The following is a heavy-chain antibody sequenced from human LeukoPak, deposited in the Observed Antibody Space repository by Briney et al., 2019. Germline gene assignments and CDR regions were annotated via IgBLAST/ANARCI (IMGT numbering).Heavy chain of an antibody. D-gene: IGHD6-6*01. CDR3: AKDMFSSAETECIDY. Sequence: PGGSLRLSCAASGFTFDDYAMHWVREAPGKGLEWVSLISGDGGSTYYADSVKGRFTISRDNSKNSLYLQMNSLRTEDTALYYCAKDMFSSAETECIDYWGQGTLVTVSS. CDR2: ISGDGGST. CDR1: GFTFDDYA. V-gene: IGHV3-43*02. J-gene: IGHJ4*02.